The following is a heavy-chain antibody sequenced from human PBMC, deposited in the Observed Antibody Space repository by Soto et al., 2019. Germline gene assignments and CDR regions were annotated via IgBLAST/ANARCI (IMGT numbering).Heavy chain of an antibody. V-gene: IGHV1-46*03. CDR1: GFTLIGSA. J-gene: IGHJ4*02. Sequence: ASVKVSCKASGFTLIGSAMQWVRQAPGQRLEWMGIINPSGGSTSYAQKFQGRVTMTGDTSTSTVYMELSSLRSEDTAVYYCARGDDYVWGSYRYSFDYWGQGTLVTVSS. D-gene: IGHD3-16*02. CDR2: INPSGGST. CDR3: ARGDDYVWGSYRYSFDY.